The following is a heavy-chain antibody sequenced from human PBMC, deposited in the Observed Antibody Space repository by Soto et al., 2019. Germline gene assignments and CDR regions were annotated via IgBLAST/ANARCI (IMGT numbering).Heavy chain of an antibody. CDR2: INAGNGNT. CDR1: GYTFTSYA. Sequence: ASVKVSCKASGYTFTSYAMHWVRQAPGQRLEWMGWINAGNGNTKYPQKFQGRVTITRDTSASTAYMELSSLRSEDTAVYYCARIITMVRGVIRPYDAFDIWGQGTMVTVSS. D-gene: IGHD3-10*01. J-gene: IGHJ3*02. CDR3: ARIITMVRGVIRPYDAFDI. V-gene: IGHV1-3*01.